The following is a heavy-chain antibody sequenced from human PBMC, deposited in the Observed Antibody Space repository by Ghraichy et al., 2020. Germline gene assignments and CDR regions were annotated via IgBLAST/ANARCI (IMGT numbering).Heavy chain of an antibody. CDR3: AGDYGDYNAFEI. D-gene: IGHD4-17*01. V-gene: IGHV4-59*01. J-gene: IGHJ3*02. CDR1: GGSISSYY. Sequence: SETLSLTCTVSGGSISSYYWSWIRQPPGKGLEWIGYISYSGSTNYNPSLKSRVTISVDTSKNQFSLKLSSVTAADTAVYYCAGDYGDYNAFEIWGQGTMVTVSS. CDR2: ISYSGST.